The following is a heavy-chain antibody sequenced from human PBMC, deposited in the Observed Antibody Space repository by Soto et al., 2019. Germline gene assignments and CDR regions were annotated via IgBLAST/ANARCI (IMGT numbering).Heavy chain of an antibody. J-gene: IGHJ4*02. V-gene: IGHV4-59*08. CDR1: GGSISSYY. D-gene: IGHD5-12*01. CDR2: IYYSGST. Sequence: SETLSLTCTVSGGSISSYYWSWLRQPPGKGLEWIGYIYYSGSTNYNPSLKSRVTISVDTSKNQFSLKLSSVTAADTAVYYCARRGRGYSGYDLDYWGQGTLVTAPQ. CDR3: ARRGRGYSGYDLDY.